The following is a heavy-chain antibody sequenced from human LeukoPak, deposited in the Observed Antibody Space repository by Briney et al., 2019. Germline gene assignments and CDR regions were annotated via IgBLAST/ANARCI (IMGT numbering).Heavy chain of an antibody. Sequence: SETLSLTCAVYGGSFSGYYWSWIRQPPGKGLEWIGEINHSGSTNYNPSLKSQVTISVDTSKNQFSLKLSSVTAADTAVYYCARRIAVAGRGPALLYWGQGTLVTVSS. CDR3: ARRIAVAGRGPALLY. CDR1: GGSFSGYY. V-gene: IGHV4-34*01. J-gene: IGHJ4*02. CDR2: INHSGST. D-gene: IGHD6-19*01.